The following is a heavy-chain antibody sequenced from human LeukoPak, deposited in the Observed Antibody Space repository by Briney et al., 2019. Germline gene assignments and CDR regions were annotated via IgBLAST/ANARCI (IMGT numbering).Heavy chain of an antibody. CDR1: GYSFTNYR. CDR3: ARGNSERFYDWFDP. V-gene: IGHV5-51*06. CDR2: IYPGDSDT. Sequence: GESLKISCKASGYSFTNYRIAWVRQMPGKGLEWMGIIYPGDSDTRYSPSLQGQVTISADKSINTAFLQWTTLKASDTGIYYCARGNSERFYDWFDPWGQGTLVTVSS. D-gene: IGHD1-26*01. J-gene: IGHJ5*02.